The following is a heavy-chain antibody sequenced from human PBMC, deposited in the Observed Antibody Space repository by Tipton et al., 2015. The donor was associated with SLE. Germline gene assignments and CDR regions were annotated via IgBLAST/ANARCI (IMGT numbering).Heavy chain of an antibody. CDR1: GGSVSSGGYY. J-gene: IGHJ4*02. Sequence: TLSLTCTVSGGSVSSGGYYWSWIRQPAGKGLEWIGYIYTSGSTNYNPSLKSRVTISVDTSKNQFSLKLSSVTAADTAVYYCAREGGGYADYWGQGTLVTVSS. D-gene: IGHD2-15*01. CDR2: IYTSGST. V-gene: IGHV4-61*09. CDR3: AREGGGYADY.